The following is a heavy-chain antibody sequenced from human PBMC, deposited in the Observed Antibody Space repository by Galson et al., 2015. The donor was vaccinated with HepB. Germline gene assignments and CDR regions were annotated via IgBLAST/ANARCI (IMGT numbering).Heavy chain of an antibody. CDR2: ISPYNGNT. CDR3: ARERQGAYGTSGSYYYGMDV. V-gene: IGHV1-18*01. Sequence: SVKVSCKASGYTFVNYAISWVRQAPGQGPDWVGWISPYNGNTKYPQKFQGRVTMTTDSSTSTAYVELRSLTSDVTAVYYCARERQGAYGTSGSYYYGMDVWGQGTTVTVSS. D-gene: IGHD6-19*01. J-gene: IGHJ6*02. CDR1: GYTFVNYA.